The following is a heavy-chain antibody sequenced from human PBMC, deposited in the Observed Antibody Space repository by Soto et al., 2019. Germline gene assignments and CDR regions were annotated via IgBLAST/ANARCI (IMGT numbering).Heavy chain of an antibody. J-gene: IGHJ4*02. CDR2: IYWNDDK. Sequence: SGPTLVNPTQTLTLTCTFSGFSLSTSGAGVGWIRQPPGKALEWLAVIYWNDDKRYSPSLKSRVTIAKDTSKNEVVLTMTSMDPMDTATYYCTHFSGYEQFEYWGQGTLVTVS. V-gene: IGHV2-5*01. CDR1: GFSLSTSGAG. D-gene: IGHD5-12*01. CDR3: THFSGYEQFEY.